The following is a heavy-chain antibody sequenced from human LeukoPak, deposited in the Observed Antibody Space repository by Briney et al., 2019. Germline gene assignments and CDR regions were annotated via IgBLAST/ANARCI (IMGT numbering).Heavy chain of an antibody. Sequence: SETLSLTCAVYGGSFSGHYWSWIRQPPGKGLDWIGEINHSENTNYNPSLKSRVTISVDTSKNQFSLKLNSVTAADTAVYYCARGPVGATRGLIDFWGRGTLVTVSS. CDR2: INHSENT. CDR1: GGSFSGHY. CDR3: ARGPVGATRGLIDF. V-gene: IGHV4-34*01. J-gene: IGHJ4*02. D-gene: IGHD1-26*01.